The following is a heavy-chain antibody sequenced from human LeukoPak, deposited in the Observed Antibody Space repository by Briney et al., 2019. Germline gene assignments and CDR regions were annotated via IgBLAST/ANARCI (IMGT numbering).Heavy chain of an antibody. CDR1: GDSISSSY. Sequence: SETLSLTWTLSGDSISSSYWGWIRQPAGKGLEWIGRIHTSGSTYYSPSLKSRVTMSVDTSTNQFSLKLSSVTAADTAMYYCARVRLGRGLDYWGQGTLVTVSS. V-gene: IGHV4-4*07. D-gene: IGHD6-19*01. J-gene: IGHJ4*02. CDR2: IHTSGST. CDR3: ARVRLGRGLDY.